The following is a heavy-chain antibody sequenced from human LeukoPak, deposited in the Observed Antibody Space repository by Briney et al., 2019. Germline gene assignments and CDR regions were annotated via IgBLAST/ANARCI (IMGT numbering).Heavy chain of an antibody. CDR3: ARDGDRGYSGYDRDY. CDR1: GFTFSSYW. V-gene: IGHV3-7*01. Sequence: GGSLRLSCAASGFTFSSYWMSWVRQAPGKGLEWVANIKQDGSEKYYVDSVKGRFTISRDNAKNSLYLQMNSLRAEDTAVYYCARDGDRGYSGYDRDYWGQGTLVTVSS. J-gene: IGHJ4*02. CDR2: IKQDGSEK. D-gene: IGHD5-12*01.